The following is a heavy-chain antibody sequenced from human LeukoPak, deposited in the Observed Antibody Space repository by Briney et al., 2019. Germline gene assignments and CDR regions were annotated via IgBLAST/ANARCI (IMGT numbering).Heavy chain of an antibody. CDR3: ARDGGIYGDYDNWFDP. D-gene: IGHD4-17*01. Sequence: PSETLSLTCTVSGGSISSYYWSWIRQPAGKGLEWIGRIYTSGSTNYNPSLKSRVTMSVDTSKNQFSLKLSSVTAADTAVYYCARDGGIYGDYDNWFDPWGQGTLVTVSS. CDR2: IYTSGST. J-gene: IGHJ5*02. CDR1: GGSISSYY. V-gene: IGHV4-4*07.